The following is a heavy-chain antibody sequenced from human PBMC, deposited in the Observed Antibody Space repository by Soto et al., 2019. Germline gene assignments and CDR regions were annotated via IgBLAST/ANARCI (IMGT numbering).Heavy chain of an antibody. CDR3: ARSVGAALSDY. CDR2: INAGNGNT. Sequence: QVQLVQSGAEVKKPGASVKVSCKASGYTFTSYAMNWVRQAPGQRLEWMGWINAGNGNTKYSQKFQGRVTITRDTAAGTSYMELGSLRSADTAVDYCARSVGAALSDYWGQGTLVTVSS. V-gene: IGHV1-3*01. D-gene: IGHD1-26*01. CDR1: GYTFTSYA. J-gene: IGHJ4*02.